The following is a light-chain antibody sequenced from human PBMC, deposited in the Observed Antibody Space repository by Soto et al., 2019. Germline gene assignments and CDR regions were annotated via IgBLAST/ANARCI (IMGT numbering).Light chain of an antibody. Sequence: QSVLTQPASVSGSPGQSITISCIGTSSDVGTYDLVSWYQQHPGKAPKLMIYETNKRPSGVSNRFSGSKSGNTASLTISGLQAEDEADYYCCSYAGSPARDVVFGGGTKLTVL. CDR3: CSYAGSPARDVV. V-gene: IGLV2-23*01. J-gene: IGLJ2*01. CDR2: ETN. CDR1: SSDVGTYDL.